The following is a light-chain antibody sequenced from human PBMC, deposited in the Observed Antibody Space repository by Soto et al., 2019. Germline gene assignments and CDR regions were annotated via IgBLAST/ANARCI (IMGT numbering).Light chain of an antibody. J-gene: IGLJ2*01. CDR1: SSDIGYYNY. CDR2: EVS. Sequence: QSVLTQPASVSGSPGQSSTISCTGTSSDIGYYNYVSWYQQHPGKAPKLMIYEVSNRPSGVSNRFSGSKSGNTASLTISGLQAEDEADYYCSSYTSSNTLVFGGGTKLTVL. V-gene: IGLV2-14*01. CDR3: SSYTSSNTLV.